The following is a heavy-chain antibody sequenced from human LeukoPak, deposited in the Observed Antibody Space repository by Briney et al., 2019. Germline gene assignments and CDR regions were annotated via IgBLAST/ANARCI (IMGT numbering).Heavy chain of an antibody. CDR1: GFTFSSYG. CDR2: IWYDGSNK. CDR3: ARDGLTYYYDSSGYLDY. Sequence: PGGSLRLSCAASGFTFSSYGMHWVRQAPVKGLERVAVIWYDGSNKYYADSVKGRFTISRDNSRNTLYLQMNSLRAEDTAVYYCARDGLTYYYDSSGYLDYWGQGTLVTVSS. J-gene: IGHJ4*02. D-gene: IGHD3-22*01. V-gene: IGHV3-33*01.